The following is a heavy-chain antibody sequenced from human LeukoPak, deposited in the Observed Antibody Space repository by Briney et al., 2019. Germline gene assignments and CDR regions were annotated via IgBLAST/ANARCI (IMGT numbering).Heavy chain of an antibody. J-gene: IGHJ6*04. CDR2: ISSSSSYI. D-gene: IGHD3-9*01. Sequence: GGSLRLSCAASGFTFSSYSMNWVRQAPGKGLEWVSSISSSSSYIYYADSVKGRFTISRDNAKNSLYLQMNSLRAEDTAVYYFARDGPPPTVLRYFDGHYYGMDVWGKGTTVTVSS. CDR3: ARDGPPPTVLRYFDGHYYGMDV. CDR1: GFTFSSYS. V-gene: IGHV3-21*01.